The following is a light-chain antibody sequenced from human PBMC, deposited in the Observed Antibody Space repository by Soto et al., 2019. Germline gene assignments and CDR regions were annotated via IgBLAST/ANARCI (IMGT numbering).Light chain of an antibody. V-gene: IGLV2-14*01. CDR2: DVS. CDR3: SSYTSSSTLYV. Sequence: QSALTQPASVSGSPGQSITLSCTGTSSDVGGYNYVSWYQQHPGKAPKLMIYDVSNRPSGVSNRFSGSKSGNTASLTISGLQAEEEADYYCSSYTSSSTLYVFGTGTKVTV. J-gene: IGLJ1*01. CDR1: SSDVGGYNY.